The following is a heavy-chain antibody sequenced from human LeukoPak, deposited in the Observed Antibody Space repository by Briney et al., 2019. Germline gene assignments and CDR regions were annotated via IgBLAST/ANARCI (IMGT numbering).Heavy chain of an antibody. V-gene: IGHV3-49*04. J-gene: IGHJ4*02. D-gene: IGHD3-3*01. Sequence: GGSLRLSCRTSGFTFSDYSMIWVRQAPGKGLEWVGFIRSIAYGGTTEHAASVKDGFTISRDDSKSVAYLDMYSLKTEDTGVYYCTRDASYYDFWSGYSNWGQGTLVTVSS. CDR2: IRSIAYGGTT. CDR3: TRDASYYDFWSGYSN. CDR1: GFTFSDYS.